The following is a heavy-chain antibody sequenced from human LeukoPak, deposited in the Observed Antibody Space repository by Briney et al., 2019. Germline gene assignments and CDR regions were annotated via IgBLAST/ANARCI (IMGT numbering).Heavy chain of an antibody. J-gene: IGHJ4*02. CDR1: GFIFSNYG. CDR2: ISRSGDYT. D-gene: IGHD1-26*01. Sequence: GGSLRLSCAASGFIFSNYGMNWVRQAPGKGLEWVSSISRSGDYTYYADSVRGRFTISRDNSKNTLYLQMNSLRAEDTAVYYCAKDSRGEPAKTPPVFWGQGTLVTVSS. CDR3: AKDSRGEPAKTPPVF. V-gene: IGHV3-23*01.